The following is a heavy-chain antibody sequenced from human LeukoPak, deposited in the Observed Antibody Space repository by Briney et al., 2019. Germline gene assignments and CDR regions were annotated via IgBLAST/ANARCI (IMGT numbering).Heavy chain of an antibody. CDR1: RFIFSVYG. J-gene: IGHJ5*02. D-gene: IGHD2-8*01. CDR2: MSYDENTE. V-gene: IGHV3-33*05. Sequence: GGSLRLSCVASRFIFSVYGMHWVRQAPGKGLEWVAFMSYDENTEYYIDSVKGRFTISRDNSKNTLFLQLNNLRPEDTGVYYCARDGSTNSQNWFDPWGQGTLVIVSS. CDR3: ARDGSTNSQNWFDP.